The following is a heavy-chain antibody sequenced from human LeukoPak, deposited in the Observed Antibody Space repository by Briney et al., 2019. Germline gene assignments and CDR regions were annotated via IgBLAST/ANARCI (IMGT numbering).Heavy chain of an antibody. D-gene: IGHD2-2*01. V-gene: IGHV1-2*02. J-gene: IGHJ4*02. Sequence: GASVKVSCKASGYTFTENHMRWVRQVPGQGLEWMGRINPNSGATDFAQKFQGRVTMTRDTSISTFYMELNSLTSDDTAVYYCGRDPSPRRGHQLLHHGYFDYWGQGTLVAVSS. CDR2: INPNSGAT. CDR1: GYTFTENH. CDR3: GRDPSPRRGHQLLHHGYFDY.